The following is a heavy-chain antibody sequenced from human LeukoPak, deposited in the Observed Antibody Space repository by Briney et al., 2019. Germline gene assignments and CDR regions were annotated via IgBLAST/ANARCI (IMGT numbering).Heavy chain of an antibody. D-gene: IGHD3-9*01. Sequence: ASVKVSCKASGYTFTSYDINWVRQATGQGLEWMGWMNPNSGNTGYAQKFQGRVTMTRNTSISTAYMELSSLRSEDTAVYYCARGQRHLLRYFDWSFSGSYYYYYMDVWGKGTTVTISS. CDR3: ARGQRHLLRYFDWSFSGSYYYYYMDV. V-gene: IGHV1-8*02. CDR2: MNPNSGNT. J-gene: IGHJ6*03. CDR1: GYTFTSYD.